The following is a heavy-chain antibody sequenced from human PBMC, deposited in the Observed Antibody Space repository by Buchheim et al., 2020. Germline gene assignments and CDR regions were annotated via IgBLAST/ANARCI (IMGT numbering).Heavy chain of an antibody. D-gene: IGHD5-24*01. CDR2: IWYDGSNK. CDR1: GFTFSSYG. Sequence: QVQLVESGGGVVQPGRSLRLSCAASGFTFSSYGMHWVRQAPGKGLEWVAVIWYDGSNKYYADSVKGRFTISRDNSKNTLYLQMNSLRAEDTAVYYCAKLRGTRGGDGYNFGYWGQGTL. V-gene: IGHV3-33*06. J-gene: IGHJ4*02. CDR3: AKLRGTRGGDGYNFGY.